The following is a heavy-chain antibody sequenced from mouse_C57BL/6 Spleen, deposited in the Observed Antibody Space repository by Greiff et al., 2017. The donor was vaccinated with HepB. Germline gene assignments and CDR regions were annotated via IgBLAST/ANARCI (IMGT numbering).Heavy chain of an antibody. CDR3: ARMGREYYFDY. CDR1: GYTFTSYG. V-gene: IGHV1-81*01. Sequence: QVQLQQSGAGLARPGASVKLSCKASGYTFTSYGISWVKQRTGQGLEWIGEIYPRSGNTYYNEKFKGKATLTADKSSSTAYMELRSLTSEDSAVYFCARMGREYYFDYWGQGTTLTVSS. CDR2: IYPRSGNT. D-gene: IGHD4-1*01. J-gene: IGHJ2*01.